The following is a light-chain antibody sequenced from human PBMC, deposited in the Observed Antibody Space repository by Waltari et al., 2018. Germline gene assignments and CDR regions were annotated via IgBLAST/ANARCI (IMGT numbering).Light chain of an antibody. V-gene: IGKV3-20*01. CDR3: QQYGSSVMYT. CDR2: AAS. J-gene: IGKJ2*01. Sequence: EVVLTQSPGTLSLSPGERATLSCRASQSLSRSRLAWYQQKPGQAPRLLMYAASRRATGIPDRFSGSGTGTDFGLTVSRVEPEDSAVYYCQQYGSSVMYTFGQGTKLEIQ. CDR1: QSLSRSR.